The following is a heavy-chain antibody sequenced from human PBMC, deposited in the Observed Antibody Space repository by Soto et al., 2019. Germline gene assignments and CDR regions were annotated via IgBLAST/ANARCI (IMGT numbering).Heavy chain of an antibody. J-gene: IGHJ4*02. CDR2: IIPLFDTP. D-gene: IGHD1-1*01. Sequence: GASVKVSCKASGGAFSSYSFIWVRQAPGQGLEWMGGIIPLFDTPDYAQKFQGRVTLTADRSTSTAYLHLSSLTSEDTALYYCARNRGGIYNYFDDRGQGPLFTVSS. CDR3: ARNRGGIYNYFDD. V-gene: IGHV1-69*06. CDR1: GGAFSSYS.